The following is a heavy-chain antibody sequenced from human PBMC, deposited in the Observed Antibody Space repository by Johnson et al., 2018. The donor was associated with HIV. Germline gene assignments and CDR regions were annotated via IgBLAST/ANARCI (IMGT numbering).Heavy chain of an antibody. J-gene: IGHJ3*02. Sequence: QVQLVESGGGVVQPGRSLRLSCAASGFMFSSYAMHWVRQAPGKGLEWVALISYDGLNKYYADSVKGRFTISRDNSKNTLSLQMTSLRTEDTALYYCARVSRLGDIAVLSDAFDIWGRGTMVTVSS. D-gene: IGHD6-19*01. CDR1: GFMFSSYA. CDR2: ISYDGLNK. CDR3: ARVSRLGDIAVLSDAFDI. V-gene: IGHV3-30-3*01.